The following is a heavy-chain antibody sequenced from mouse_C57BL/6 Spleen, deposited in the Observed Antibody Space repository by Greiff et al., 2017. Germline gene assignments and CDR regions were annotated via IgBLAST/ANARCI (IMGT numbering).Heavy chain of an antibody. J-gene: IGHJ2*01. Sequence: QVQLQQPGAELVKPGASVKMSCKASGYTFTSYWITWVKQRPGQGLEWIGDIYPGSGSTNYNEKFKSKATLTVDTSSSTAYMQLSSLTSEDSAVYYCARLGITTVVEYYFDYWGQGTTLTVSS. D-gene: IGHD1-1*01. CDR2: IYPGSGST. CDR1: GYTFTSYW. V-gene: IGHV1-55*01. CDR3: ARLGITTVVEYYFDY.